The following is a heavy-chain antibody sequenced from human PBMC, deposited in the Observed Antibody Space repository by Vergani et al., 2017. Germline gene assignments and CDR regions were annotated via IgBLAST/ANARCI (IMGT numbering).Heavy chain of an antibody. D-gene: IGHD5-24*01. V-gene: IGHV4-31*11. Sequence: QLQLQESGSGLVKPSQTLSLTCAVSGGSISSGGYYWSWIRQHPGKGLEWIGYIYYSGSTYYNPSLKSRVTISVDTSKNQFSLKLSSVTAAATAVYYCARGGNPTSLYFDYWGQGTLVTVSS. CDR2: IYYSGST. CDR3: ARGGNPTSLYFDY. J-gene: IGHJ4*02. CDR1: GGSISSGGYY.